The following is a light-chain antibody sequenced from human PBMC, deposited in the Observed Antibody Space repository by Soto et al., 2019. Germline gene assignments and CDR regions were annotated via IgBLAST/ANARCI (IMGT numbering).Light chain of an antibody. V-gene: IGKV1-5*01. CDR2: DAS. CDR3: HQHSSPLWT. CDR1: QSISRW. Sequence: DIQMTQSPSTLSASVGDRVTITCRASQSISRWLAWYQQQPGKAHKLLIYDASRLQSGVPPRFSGSGSGTEFTIAISRLQPDDFATYHCHQHSSPLWTFGQGTKVEMK. J-gene: IGKJ1*01.